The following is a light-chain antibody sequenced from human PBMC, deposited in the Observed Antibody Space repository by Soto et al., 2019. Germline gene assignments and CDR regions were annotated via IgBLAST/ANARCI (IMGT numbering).Light chain of an antibody. J-gene: IGKJ3*01. CDR2: DAS. CDR1: QSVSSY. V-gene: IGKV3-11*01. CDR3: QQRSNWPT. Sequence: EIVLTQSPATLSLSPGERATLSCRASQSVSSYLAWYQQKPGQAPRLLTYDASNRATGIPARFSGSGSGTDFTLTISSLEPEDFAVYYCQQRSNWPTFGPGTKVDIK.